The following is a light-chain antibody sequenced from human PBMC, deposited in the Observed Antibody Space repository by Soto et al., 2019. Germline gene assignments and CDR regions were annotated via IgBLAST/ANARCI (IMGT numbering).Light chain of an antibody. CDR2: WAS. V-gene: IGKV4-1*01. Sequence: DIVMTQSPDSLAVSLGERATINCKSSQSVLYSSNNKNYLAWYQQKPGQPPKLLIYWASTRESGVPDRFSGSGSGTDFTLTISRLQAEDVAVYYCKQYYSTPLTFGGGTKVEIK. CDR3: KQYYSTPLT. CDR1: QSVLYSSNNKNY. J-gene: IGKJ4*01.